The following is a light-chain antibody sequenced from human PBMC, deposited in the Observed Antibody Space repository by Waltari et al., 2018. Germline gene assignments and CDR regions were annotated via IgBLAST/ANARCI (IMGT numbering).Light chain of an antibody. Sequence: QSALTQPASVTGSPGQSVTISCTGTSSDIGVYNFVSWYQQHPGKAPKLMIYDVTNRPCGVSDRFSASKSGNTASLTLSGLQAEDEGDYYCSSYTSSSTVVFGGGTKLTVL. CDR3: SSYTSSSTVV. CDR2: DVT. CDR1: SSDIGVYNF. J-gene: IGLJ2*01. V-gene: IGLV2-14*03.